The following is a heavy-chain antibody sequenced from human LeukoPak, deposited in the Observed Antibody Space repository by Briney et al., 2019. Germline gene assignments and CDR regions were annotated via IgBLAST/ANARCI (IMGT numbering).Heavy chain of an antibody. CDR1: GFSFNSDW. V-gene: IGHV3-7*01. CDR2: IKHDESEK. J-gene: IGHJ4*02. CDR3: TRRLDD. Sequence: PGGSLRLSCAASGFSFNSDWMDWVRQAPGKGLEWVANIKHDESEKNYLDSVKGRFTISRDNAQNSLYLQMNGLRVEDTAVYYCTRRLDDWGQGTLGTVSS. D-gene: IGHD3-16*01.